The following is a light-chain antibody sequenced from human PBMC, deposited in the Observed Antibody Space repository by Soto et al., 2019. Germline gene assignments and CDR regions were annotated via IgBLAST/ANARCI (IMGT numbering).Light chain of an antibody. CDR1: QNINTW. J-gene: IGKJ3*01. CDR3: QHYDTYSGT. Sequence: DIQMTQSPSTLSASVGDRVTITCRASQNINTWLAWYQQKPGKAPKLLIYRASSLESGVPSRFSGSGSGTEFTLTIISLQPEDFSTYYCQHYDTYSGTFGPGTKVDVK. CDR2: RAS. V-gene: IGKV1-5*03.